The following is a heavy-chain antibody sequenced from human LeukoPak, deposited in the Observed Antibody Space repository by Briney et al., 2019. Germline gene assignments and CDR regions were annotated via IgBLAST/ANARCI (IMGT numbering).Heavy chain of an antibody. D-gene: IGHD3-10*01. CDR2: IDSSGGYM. J-gene: IGHJ4*02. CDR1: GFTFNTYS. Sequence: GGSLRLSCEASGFTFNTYSMNWARQAPGKGLEWVSSIDSSGGYMFYADSVKGRFTISRDNSKNTLYLQMNSLRAEDTAVYYCAKDQGITMVRGSFDYWGQGTLVTVSS. V-gene: IGHV3-21*01. CDR3: AKDQGITMVRGSFDY.